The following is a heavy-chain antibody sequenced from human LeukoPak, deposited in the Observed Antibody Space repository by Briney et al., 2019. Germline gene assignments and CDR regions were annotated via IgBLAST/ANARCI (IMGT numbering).Heavy chain of an antibody. Sequence: PSETLSLTCAVYGVSFTNYYWSWFRQPPGKGLEWIGEINHSGGTNYNASLKSRATTSLDTSKNQFSLRLRSVTAADTAVYYCARLLPLQGGDVWGQGTTVTVSS. CDR2: INHSGGT. V-gene: IGHV4-34*01. CDR1: GVSFTNYY. CDR3: ARLLPLQGGDV. D-gene: IGHD2-15*01. J-gene: IGHJ6*01.